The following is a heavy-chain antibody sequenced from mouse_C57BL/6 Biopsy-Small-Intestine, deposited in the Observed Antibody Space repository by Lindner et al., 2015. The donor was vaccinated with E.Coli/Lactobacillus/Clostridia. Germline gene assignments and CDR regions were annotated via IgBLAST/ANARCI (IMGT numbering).Heavy chain of an antibody. CDR3: ARDGITSLDF. CDR1: GFTFSDYG. D-gene: IGHD1-1*01. CDR2: ISSGSSTI. J-gene: IGHJ2*01. Sequence: VQLQESGGGLVKPGGSLKLSCAVSGFTFSDYGMHWVRQAPEKGLEWIAYISSGSSTIYYADTVKGRFTISRDNAKNTLFLQMTSLRSEDTAMYYCARDGITSLDFWGQGTTLTVSS. V-gene: IGHV5-17*01.